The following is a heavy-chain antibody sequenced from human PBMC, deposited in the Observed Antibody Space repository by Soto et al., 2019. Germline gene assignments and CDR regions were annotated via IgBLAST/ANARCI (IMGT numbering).Heavy chain of an antibody. Sequence: GSLRLSCAASGFTFSSYAMSWVRQAPGKGLEWVSAISGSGGSTYYADSVKGRFTISRDNSKNTLYLQMNSLRAEDTAVYYCAKGLCGLWSGDDAFDIWGQGTMVTVSS. CDR2: ISGSGGST. CDR1: GFTFSSYA. J-gene: IGHJ3*02. D-gene: IGHD3-10*01. CDR3: AKGLCGLWSGDDAFDI. V-gene: IGHV3-23*01.